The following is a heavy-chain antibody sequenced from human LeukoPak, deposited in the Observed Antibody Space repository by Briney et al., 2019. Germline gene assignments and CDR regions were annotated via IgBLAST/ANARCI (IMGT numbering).Heavy chain of an antibody. D-gene: IGHD1-14*01. CDR1: GGSISSYY. V-gene: IGHV4-34*01. Sequence: PSETLSLTCTVSGGSISSYYWSWIRQPPGKGLEWIGEINHSGSTNYNPSLKSRVTISVDTSKNQFSLKLSSVTAADTAVYYCARHAEPSFDIWGQGTMVTVSS. J-gene: IGHJ3*02. CDR2: INHSGST. CDR3: ARHAEPSFDI.